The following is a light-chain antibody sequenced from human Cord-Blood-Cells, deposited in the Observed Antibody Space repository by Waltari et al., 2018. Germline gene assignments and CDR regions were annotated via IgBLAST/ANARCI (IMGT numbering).Light chain of an antibody. CDR3: SSYTSSSTVV. CDR2: DVS. V-gene: IGLV2-14*01. J-gene: IGLJ2*01. Sequence: QSALTQPASVSGSPGQSITISCTGTSRDVGGYNYVSWYQQHPGKAPKLMIYDVSNRPSGVSNRFSGSKSGNTASLTISGLQAEDEADYYCSSYTSSSTVVFGGGTKPTVL. CDR1: SRDVGGYNY.